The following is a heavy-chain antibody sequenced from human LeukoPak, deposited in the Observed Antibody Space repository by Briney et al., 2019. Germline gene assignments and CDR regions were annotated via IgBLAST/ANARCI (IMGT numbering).Heavy chain of an antibody. J-gene: IGHJ3*02. Sequence: ASVKVSCKASGYTFTSYYMHWVRQAPGQGLEWMGMINPSGGSTSYAQKFQGRVTMTRDMSTSTVYMELSSLRSEDTAVYYCARDRGLGNGDSHDAFDIWGQGTMVTVSS. CDR2: INPSGGST. CDR3: ARDRGLGNGDSHDAFDI. CDR1: GYTFTSYY. D-gene: IGHD3-10*01. V-gene: IGHV1-46*01.